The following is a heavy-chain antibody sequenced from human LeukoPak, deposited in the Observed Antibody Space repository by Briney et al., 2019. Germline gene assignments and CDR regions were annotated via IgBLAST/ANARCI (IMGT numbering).Heavy chain of an antibody. Sequence: SETLSLTCTGSGYSISSGYYWGWIRQPPGKGLEWIGSIYHSGSTYYNPSLKSRVTISVDTSKNQFSLKLSSVTAADTAVYYCGTVPPRYCSGGSCSWGQGTLVTVSS. J-gene: IGHJ5*02. CDR3: GTVPPRYCSGGSCS. V-gene: IGHV4-38-2*02. CDR1: GYSISSGYY. D-gene: IGHD2-15*01. CDR2: IYHSGST.